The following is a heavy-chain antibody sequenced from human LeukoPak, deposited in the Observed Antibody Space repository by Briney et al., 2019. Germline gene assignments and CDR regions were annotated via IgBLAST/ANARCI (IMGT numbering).Heavy chain of an antibody. V-gene: IGHV3-23*01. D-gene: IGHD3-22*01. J-gene: IGHJ4*02. Sequence: GGSLRLSCAASGFTFSTYAMSWVRQGPGKGLEWVSGIISGSGGTTYYADSVKGRFTVSRDNSKNTLYLQMNTLRAEDTAVYYCAKRASESSGYDYWGQGTLVTVS. CDR2: IISGSGGTT. CDR1: GFTFSTYA. CDR3: AKRASESSGYDY.